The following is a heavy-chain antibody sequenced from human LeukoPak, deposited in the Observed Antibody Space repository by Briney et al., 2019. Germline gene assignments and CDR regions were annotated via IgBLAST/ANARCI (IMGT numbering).Heavy chain of an antibody. D-gene: IGHD3-10*01. CDR2: VYSSGST. J-gene: IGHJ4*02. Sequence: SQTLSLTCAVSGDSIDNPTFYWSWIRQPAGKGLEWIGRVYSSGSTNYNPSLQSRLTISVDSSKNQFSLGLNSVTAADTAVYYCVGIGITEPRLEYWGQGTLVSVSS. V-gene: IGHV4-61*02. CDR3: VGIGITEPRLEY. CDR1: GDSIDNPTFY.